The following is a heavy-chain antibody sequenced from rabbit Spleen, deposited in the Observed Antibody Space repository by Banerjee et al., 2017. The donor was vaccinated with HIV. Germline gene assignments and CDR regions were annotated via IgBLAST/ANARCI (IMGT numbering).Heavy chain of an antibody. Sequence: QSLEESGGDLVKPGASLTLTCTASGFTISSSYYMCWVRQAPGKGLEWIACIYAGSSGSTYYASWAKGRFTISKTSSTTVTLQMTSLTAADTATYFCAREGYETSSSPDYFNLWGQGTLVTVS. CDR3: AREGYETSSSPDYFNL. CDR1: GFTISSSYY. CDR2: IYAGSSGST. V-gene: IGHV1S40*01. J-gene: IGHJ4*01. D-gene: IGHD1-1*01.